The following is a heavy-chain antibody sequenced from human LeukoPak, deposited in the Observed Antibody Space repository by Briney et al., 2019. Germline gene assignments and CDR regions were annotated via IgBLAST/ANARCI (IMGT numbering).Heavy chain of an antibody. CDR3: ARVPPYSGSETFYDQALDI. V-gene: IGHV1-8*01. D-gene: IGHD3-10*01. Sequence: ASVKVSCKPSGFPLTSYDINWVRQATGQGLEWMGWMNPNTRNTGYAQKFQGRVTMTRDTSIDTAYLELSTLRSEDTAVYFCARVPPYSGSETFYDQALDIWGQGTTVTVSS. CDR2: MNPNTRNT. J-gene: IGHJ3*02. CDR1: GFPLTSYD.